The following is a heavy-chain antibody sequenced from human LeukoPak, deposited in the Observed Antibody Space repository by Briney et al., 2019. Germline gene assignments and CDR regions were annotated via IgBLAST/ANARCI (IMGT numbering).Heavy chain of an antibody. J-gene: IGHJ4*02. D-gene: IGHD5-24*01. CDR1: GFPFSSYW. CDR3: TRVGYIDEGIDY. V-gene: IGHV3-7*04. Sequence: PGGSLRLPCVASGFPFSSYWMTWVRQAPGKGLEWVANIKQDGSKKSYVDSVKGRFTISRDNAKNSLYLQMNSLRAEDTAIHYCTRVGYIDEGIDYWGQGTLVTVSS. CDR2: IKQDGSKK.